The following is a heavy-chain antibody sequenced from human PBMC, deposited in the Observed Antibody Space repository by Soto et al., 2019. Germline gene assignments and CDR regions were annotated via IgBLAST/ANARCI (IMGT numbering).Heavy chain of an antibody. CDR1: GFTFSSYA. V-gene: IGHV3-23*01. CDR3: APEAPYMGQWLVPKDFDY. J-gene: IGHJ4*02. D-gene: IGHD6-19*01. Sequence: PGGSLRLSCAASGFTFSSYAMSWVRQAPGKGLEWVSAISGSGGSTYYADSVKGRFTISRDNSKNTLYLQMNSLRAEDTAVYYCAPEAPYMGQWLVPKDFDYWGQGTLVTISA. CDR2: ISGSGGST.